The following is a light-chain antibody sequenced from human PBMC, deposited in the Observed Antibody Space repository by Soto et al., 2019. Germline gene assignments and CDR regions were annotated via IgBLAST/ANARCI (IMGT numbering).Light chain of an antibody. V-gene: IGKV3-20*01. CDR1: QSVNSRY. J-gene: IGKJ1*01. CDR3: QQYGNSLWT. CDR2: GAS. Sequence: EIVLTQSPGTLSLSPGERATLSCRASQSVNSRYLAWYQQKPGQAPRLLIYGASSRATGIPDKFSGSGSGTDFPITISKLEPEDFAVYYCQQYGNSLWTFGQGTKVEIK.